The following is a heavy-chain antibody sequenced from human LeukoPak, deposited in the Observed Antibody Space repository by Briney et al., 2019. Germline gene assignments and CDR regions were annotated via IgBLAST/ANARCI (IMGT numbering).Heavy chain of an antibody. V-gene: IGHV4-59*01. CDR2: IYYSGST. Sequence: SETLSLTCTVSGGSISSYYWSWIRQPPGKGLEWIGYIYYSGSTNYNPSLKSRVTISVDTSKNQFSLKLSSVTAADTAVYYCARASGFAPFYDYWGQGTLVTVSS. CDR3: ARASGFAPFYDY. CDR1: GGSISSYY. J-gene: IGHJ4*02. D-gene: IGHD3-16*01.